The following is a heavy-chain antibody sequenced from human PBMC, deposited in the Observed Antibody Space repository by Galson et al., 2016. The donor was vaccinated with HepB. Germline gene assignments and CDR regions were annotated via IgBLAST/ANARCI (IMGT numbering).Heavy chain of an antibody. CDR3: AHRRTSADYGSGKDHYFDY. CDR1: GVSLSSSGVG. Sequence: PALVKPTQTLTLTCTFSGVSLSSSGVGVGWIRQSPGKALEWLALIYWNDDKRYSPSLKSRLTITKDTSKNQVVLKLTNMDPVDTATYSRAHRRTSADYGSGKDHYFDYWGQGTLVTVSS. J-gene: IGHJ4*02. V-gene: IGHV2-5*01. CDR2: IYWNDDK. D-gene: IGHD3-10*01.